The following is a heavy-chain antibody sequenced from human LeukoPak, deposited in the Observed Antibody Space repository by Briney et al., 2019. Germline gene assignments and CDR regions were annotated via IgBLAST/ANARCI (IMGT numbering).Heavy chain of an antibody. D-gene: IGHD3-22*01. Sequence: ASVKVSCKASGYTFTSYGISWVRQAPGQGLEWMGWIKLKSGDAVYGQKFRGRVTVTRDTSVSTAYMEVSSLRSDDTAVYYCAIENWYDSSGFSKAFDYWGQGTLVTVSS. CDR3: AIENWYDSSGFSKAFDY. J-gene: IGHJ4*02. CDR1: GYTFTSYG. V-gene: IGHV1-2*02. CDR2: IKLKSGDA.